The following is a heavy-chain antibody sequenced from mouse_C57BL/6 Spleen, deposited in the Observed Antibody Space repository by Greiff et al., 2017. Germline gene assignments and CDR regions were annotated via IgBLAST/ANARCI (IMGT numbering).Heavy chain of an antibody. Sequence: QVQLQQSGAELVRPGTSVKVSCKASGYAFTNYLIEWVKQRPGQGLEWIGVVNPGSGGTNYNEKFKGKATLTADKSSSTAYMQLSSLISEDSAVYFCARSGDNYYGSYFDVWGTGTTVTVSS. CDR3: ARSGDNYYGSYFDV. J-gene: IGHJ1*03. D-gene: IGHD1-1*01. V-gene: IGHV1-54*01. CDR2: VNPGSGGT. CDR1: GYAFTNYL.